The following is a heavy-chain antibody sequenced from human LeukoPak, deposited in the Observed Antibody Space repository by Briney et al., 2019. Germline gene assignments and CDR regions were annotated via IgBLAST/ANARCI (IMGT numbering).Heavy chain of an antibody. Sequence: SVKVSCKASGGTFSSSAISWVRQAPGQGLEWMGGIIPIFGSPNYAQKFQGRVTFTTDESTSTAYMELSSLRSEDTAVYYCARADPDYGDWGVHYRGQGSLVTVSS. D-gene: IGHD4-17*01. V-gene: IGHV1-69*05. CDR1: GGTFSSSA. CDR2: IIPIFGSP. CDR3: ARADPDYGDWGVHY. J-gene: IGHJ4*02.